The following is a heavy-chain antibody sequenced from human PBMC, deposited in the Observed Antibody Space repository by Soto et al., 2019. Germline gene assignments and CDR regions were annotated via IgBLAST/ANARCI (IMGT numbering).Heavy chain of an antibody. V-gene: IGHV1-69*02. CDR1: GGTFSNYT. CDR2: IIPILGIA. D-gene: IGHD4-17*01. Sequence: QVQLVQSGAEVKKPGSSVKVSCKASGGTFSNYTISWVRQAPGQGLEWMGRIIPILGIANYAQKFQGRVTITAEKSTSTAYMELTSLRTEDTAGYYCAGVAEMGTVTKGYYYYLDVWGKGTTVTVSS. CDR3: AGVAEMGTVTKGYYYYLDV. J-gene: IGHJ6*03.